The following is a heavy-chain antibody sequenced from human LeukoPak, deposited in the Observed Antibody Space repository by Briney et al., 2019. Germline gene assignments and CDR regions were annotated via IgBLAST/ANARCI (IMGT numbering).Heavy chain of an antibody. CDR3: TRDYSNARDY. V-gene: IGHV3-7*01. J-gene: IGHJ4*02. Sequence: GGSLRLSCAASGFTFSTSWMNWVRQAPGKGLEWVASISEDGSREWYVDSVKGRFTVSRDNAKNALYLQVNSLRVDDTAVYYCTRDYSNARDYWGQGTMVTVSS. CDR1: GFTFSTSW. CDR2: ISEDGSRE. D-gene: IGHD2-21*01.